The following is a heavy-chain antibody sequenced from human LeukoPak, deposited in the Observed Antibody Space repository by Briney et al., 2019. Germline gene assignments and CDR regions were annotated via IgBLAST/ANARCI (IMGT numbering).Heavy chain of an antibody. V-gene: IGHV4-30-2*01. J-gene: IGHJ4*02. CDR1: GGSISSGGYY. CDR3: ARGSRDGSYGGVDY. Sequence: SEALSLTCTVSGGSISSGGYYWSWIRQPPGKGLEWIGYIYHSGSTYYNPSLKSRVTISVDRSKNQFSLKLSSVTAADTAVYYCARGSRDGSYGGVDYWGQGTLVTVSS. CDR2: IYHSGST. D-gene: IGHD1-26*01.